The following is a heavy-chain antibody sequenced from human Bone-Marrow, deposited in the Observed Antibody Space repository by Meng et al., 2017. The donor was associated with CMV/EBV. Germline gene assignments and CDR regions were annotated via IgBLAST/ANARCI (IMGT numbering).Heavy chain of an antibody. Sequence: SVKVSCKASGGTFHNYAISWVRQAPGQGLEWMGAIIATFGTANYAQKFQGRVTITTDESTTTAYMELSSLRSDDSAVYYCARSDGSGREAHFDYWGQGSLVTVSS. CDR2: IIATFGTA. J-gene: IGHJ4*02. CDR1: GGTFHNYA. D-gene: IGHD3-10*01. V-gene: IGHV1-69*05. CDR3: ARSDGSGREAHFDY.